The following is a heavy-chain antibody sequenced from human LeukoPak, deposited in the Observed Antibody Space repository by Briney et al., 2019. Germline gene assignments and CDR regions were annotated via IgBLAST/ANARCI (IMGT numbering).Heavy chain of an antibody. J-gene: IGHJ6*02. CDR1: GFTFSTYG. CDR3: AKDLRQFYGDYYYAMDV. D-gene: IGHD4-17*01. CDR2: VSYDGSNK. V-gene: IGHV3-30*18. Sequence: GGSLRLSCAASGFTFSTYGMQWVRRAPGKGLEWLAVVSYDGSNKFYGDSVRGRFTISRDNSKNTLYLQMNSLRAEDTAVYYCAKDLRQFYGDYYYAMDVWGLGTTVTVSS.